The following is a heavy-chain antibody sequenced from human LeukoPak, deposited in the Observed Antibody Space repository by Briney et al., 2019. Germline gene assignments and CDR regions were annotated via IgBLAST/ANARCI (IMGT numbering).Heavy chain of an antibody. CDR3: ARHPPWGVVAAKINWFDP. D-gene: IGHD2-15*01. Sequence: SETLSLTCTVSGGSISSSSYYWGWIRQPPGKGLEWIGSIYYSGSTYHNPSLKSRVTISVDTSKNQFSLKLSSVTAADTAVYYCARHPPWGVVAAKINWFDPWGQGTLVTVSS. V-gene: IGHV4-39*01. CDR2: IYYSGST. CDR1: GGSISSSSYY. J-gene: IGHJ5*02.